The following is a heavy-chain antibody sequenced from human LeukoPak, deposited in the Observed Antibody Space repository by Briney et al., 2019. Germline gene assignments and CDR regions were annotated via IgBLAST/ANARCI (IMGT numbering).Heavy chain of an antibody. CDR1: GGTFSSYA. CDR3: ARHHSNYYYYYMDV. CDR2: IIPIFGSA. J-gene: IGHJ6*03. V-gene: IGHV1-69*05. Sequence: ASVKVTFKASGGTFSSYAISWVRQAPGQGLEWMGGIIPIFGSANYAQKFQGRVTITTDESTSTAYMELSSLRSEDTAVYYCARHHSNYYYYYMDVWGKGTTVTVSS. D-gene: IGHD4-11*01.